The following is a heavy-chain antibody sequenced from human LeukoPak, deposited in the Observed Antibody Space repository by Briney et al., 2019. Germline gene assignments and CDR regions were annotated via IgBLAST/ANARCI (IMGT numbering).Heavy chain of an antibody. V-gene: IGHV3-23*01. J-gene: IGHJ4*02. CDR3: AEDRMDPVNY. Sequence: GGTLRLSCAASGFTFNKYGMSWVRQAPGKGLEWVSSISGSGGSTYYADSVKGRFTISRDNSKNTLYLQMNSLRAEDTAVYYCAEDRMDPVNYWGQGTLVTVSS. D-gene: IGHD2-2*03. CDR1: GFTFNKYG. CDR2: ISGSGGST.